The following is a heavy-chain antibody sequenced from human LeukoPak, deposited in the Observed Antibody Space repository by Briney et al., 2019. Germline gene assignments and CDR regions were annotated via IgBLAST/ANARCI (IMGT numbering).Heavy chain of an antibody. D-gene: IGHD3-3*01. J-gene: IGHJ4*02. Sequence: GGSLRLSCAASGFTFSDYYMNWIRQAPGKGLEWVSYISSSSSDTYYADSVKGRFTISRDNAKNSLYLQMNSLRAEDTAVYYCARGLRGKYYFGYWGQGTLVTVSS. CDR2: ISSSSSDT. V-gene: IGHV3-11*06. CDR3: ARGLRGKYYFGY. CDR1: GFTFSDYY.